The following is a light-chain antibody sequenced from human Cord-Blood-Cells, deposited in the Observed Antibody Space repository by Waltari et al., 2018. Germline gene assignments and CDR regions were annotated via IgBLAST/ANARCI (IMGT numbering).Light chain of an antibody. CDR2: DVS. Sequence: QSALTQPASVSGSPGQSITIPCTGTSTDVGGYTYVSWYQQHPGKAPKPMIYDVSNRPSGVSNRFSGSKSGNTASLTISGLQAEDEADYYCSSYTSSSTWVFGGGTKLTVL. CDR1: STDVGGYTY. J-gene: IGLJ3*02. V-gene: IGLV2-14*03. CDR3: SSYTSSSTWV.